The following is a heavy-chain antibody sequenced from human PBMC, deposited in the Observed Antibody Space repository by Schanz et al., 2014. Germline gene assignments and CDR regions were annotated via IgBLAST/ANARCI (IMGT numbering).Heavy chain of an antibody. D-gene: IGHD2-15*01. CDR3: ARGSLAGYVALLMAANDY. V-gene: IGHV1-46*01. Sequence: QLMQSGPEVKKPGASVKLSCRASGYPFTNYYIHWVRQAPGQGLEWMGIVNPGGGSTSVAQRFQTRVTLTRDTSTGTAYLGLTRLRFEDTAVYYCARGSLAGYVALLMAANDYWGQGTLLTVSS. J-gene: IGHJ4*02. CDR2: VNPGGGST. CDR1: GYPFTNYY.